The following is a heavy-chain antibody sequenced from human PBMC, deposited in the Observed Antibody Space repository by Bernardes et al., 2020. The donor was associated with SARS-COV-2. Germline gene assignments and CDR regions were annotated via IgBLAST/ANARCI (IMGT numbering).Heavy chain of an antibody. CDR3: ARVGGPPIRELDLFDY. Sequence: ASVKVSCKASGYTFTSYGISWVRQAAGQGLEWMGWISAYNGNTNYAQKLQGRVTMTTDTSTSTAYMELRSLRSDDTAVYYCARVGGPPIRELDLFDYWGQGTLVTVSS. CDR1: GYTFTSYG. D-gene: IGHD1-7*01. CDR2: ISAYNGNT. V-gene: IGHV1-18*01. J-gene: IGHJ4*02.